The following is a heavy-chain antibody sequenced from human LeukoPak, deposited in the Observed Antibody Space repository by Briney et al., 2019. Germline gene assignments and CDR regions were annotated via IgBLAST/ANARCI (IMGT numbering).Heavy chain of an antibody. Sequence: GESLKISCKGSGYNFTSYWIGWVRQMPGKGLEWMGIIYPDDSDTRYSPSFQGQVTISADKSISTAYLQWSSLKASDTAIYYCARERSSQGYFDFWGQGTLVTVSS. D-gene: IGHD6-6*01. CDR3: ARERSSQGYFDF. V-gene: IGHV5-51*01. CDR1: GYNFTSYW. J-gene: IGHJ4*02. CDR2: IYPDDSDT.